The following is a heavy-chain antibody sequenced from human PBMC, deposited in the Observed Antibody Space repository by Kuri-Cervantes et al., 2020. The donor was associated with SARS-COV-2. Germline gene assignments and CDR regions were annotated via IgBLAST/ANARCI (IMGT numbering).Heavy chain of an antibody. CDR2: IWYDGSNK. CDR3: ARAEKRTIFGVVNYYYYGMDV. Sequence: GGSLRLSCAASGFTFSIYGMHWVRQAPGKGLEWVAVIWYDGSNKYYADSVKGRFTISRDNSKNTLYLQMNSLRAEDTAVYYCARAEKRTIFGVVNYYYYGMDVWGQGTTVTVSS. CDR1: GFTFSIYG. J-gene: IGHJ6*02. D-gene: IGHD3-3*01. V-gene: IGHV3-33*08.